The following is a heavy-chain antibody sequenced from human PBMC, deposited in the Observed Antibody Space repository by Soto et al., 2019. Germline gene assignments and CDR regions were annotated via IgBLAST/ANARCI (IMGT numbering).Heavy chain of an antibody. CDR2: INHSGGT. V-gene: IGHV4-34*01. J-gene: IGHJ4*02. D-gene: IGHD3-22*01. Sequence: EPQSHTYAVEGGYFSAYYGSWIRQNPGKGLEWIGEINHSGGTSYNPSLKSRVTISVDTSKSQFSLKLTSVTAADRAVYYCARGSVDTVDSSGFYEYWGQRTPVTVSS. CDR3: ARGSVDTVDSSGFYEY. CDR1: GGYFSAYY.